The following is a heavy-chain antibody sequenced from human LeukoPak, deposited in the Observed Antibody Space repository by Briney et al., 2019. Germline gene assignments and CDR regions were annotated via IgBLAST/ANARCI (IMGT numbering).Heavy chain of an antibody. J-gene: IGHJ4*02. Sequence: GASVKVSCKTSGITFSSYAMCWVRQAPGQGLEWMGRIIPMLGLTDYAQKFQGRVTITADTSTRTVYMELTSLTSEDTAVYYCAKDGDSSSGHCDYWGQGTLVTVSS. CDR2: IIPMLGLT. D-gene: IGHD6-19*01. CDR3: AKDGDSSSGHCDY. CDR1: GITFSSYA. V-gene: IGHV1-69*04.